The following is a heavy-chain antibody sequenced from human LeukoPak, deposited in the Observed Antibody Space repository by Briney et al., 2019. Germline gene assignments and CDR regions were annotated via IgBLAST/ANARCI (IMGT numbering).Heavy chain of an antibody. D-gene: IGHD3-10*01. CDR1: GGSISSYY. J-gene: IGHJ4*02. CDR3: ARQYGSGSAYTPVVDL. CDR2: IYTSGST. V-gene: IGHV4-4*07. Sequence: SETLSLTCTVSGGSISSYYWSWIRQPAGKGLEWIGRIYTSGSTNYNPSLKSRVTMSVDTSKNQFSLKLSSLTAAETAVYYCARQYGSGSAYTPVVDLWGQGTLVTVSS.